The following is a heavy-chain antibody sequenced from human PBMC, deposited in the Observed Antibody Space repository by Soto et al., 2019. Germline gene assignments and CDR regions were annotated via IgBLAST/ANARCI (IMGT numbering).Heavy chain of an antibody. V-gene: IGHV4-39*01. CDR2: IYYSGST. Sequence: PSETLSLTCTVSGGSISSSSYYWGWIRQPPGKGLEWIGSIYYSGSTYYNPSLKSRVTISVDTSKNQFSLKLSSVTAADTAVYYCASPWALTGTTLYGMDVWGQGTTVTVSS. D-gene: IGHD1-7*01. CDR1: GGSISSSSYY. J-gene: IGHJ6*02. CDR3: ASPWALTGTTLYGMDV.